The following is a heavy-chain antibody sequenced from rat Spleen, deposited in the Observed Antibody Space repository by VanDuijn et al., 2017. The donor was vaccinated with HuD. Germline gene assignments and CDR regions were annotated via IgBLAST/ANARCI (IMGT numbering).Heavy chain of an antibody. V-gene: IGHV5-31*01. J-gene: IGHJ2*01. D-gene: IGHD1-7*01. CDR2: IINTGGST. Sequence: EVQLVESGGGLVQPGRSLRLSCVASGFTFNNYWMTWIRQAPGKGLEWVASIINTGGSTYYPDSVKGRFTISRDNAENTVYLQMNSLRSEDTATYYCAKDHDYGPDYWGQGVMVTVSS. CDR3: AKDHDYGPDY. CDR1: GFTFNNYW.